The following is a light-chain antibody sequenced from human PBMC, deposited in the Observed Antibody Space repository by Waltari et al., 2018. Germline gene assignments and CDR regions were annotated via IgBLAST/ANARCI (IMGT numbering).Light chain of an antibody. J-gene: IGLJ3*02. CDR1: SSDVGGHNY. CDR2: DVS. V-gene: IGLV2-14*03. Sequence: QSALTQPASVSGSPGQSITISCTGTSSDVGGHNYVSWYQQHPGKAPKLMIYDVSKRPPGVSKRFAGAKAGNTASLTISGLQAEDEADYYCSSYTSSSTLWVFGGGTKLTVL. CDR3: SSYTSSSTLWV.